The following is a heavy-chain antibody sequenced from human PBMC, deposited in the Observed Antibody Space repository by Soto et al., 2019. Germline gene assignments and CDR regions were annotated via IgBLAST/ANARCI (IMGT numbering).Heavy chain of an antibody. Sequence: GGSLRLSCEASGFNFKKFAMGWVRQAPGEGLEWVSGISCCGGSTFYADSVKGRFSLARDDSKNTLSLQLNSLRVEDTAHYYCAKADGEQWLIPHLDNWGQGAQVTVSS. D-gene: IGHD6-19*01. V-gene: IGHV3-23*01. CDR1: GFNFKKFA. CDR2: ISCCGGST. J-gene: IGHJ1*01. CDR3: AKADGEQWLIPHLDN.